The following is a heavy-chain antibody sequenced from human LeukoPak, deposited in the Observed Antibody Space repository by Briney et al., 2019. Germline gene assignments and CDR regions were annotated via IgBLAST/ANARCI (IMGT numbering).Heavy chain of an antibody. CDR1: RGSISGYY. J-gene: IGHJ4*02. D-gene: IGHD2-21*02. V-gene: IGHV4-59*01. CDR3: ARYGYCGGDRCFYDY. Sequence: SATLSITCTVYRGSISGYYWGWIRKPPGQGLQWISYIHYSGRTTHNPSRKSRVTISLDPSKNQFSLKLNSVTAADTAVYYCARYGYCGGDRCFYDYWGQGTLVNVSS. CDR2: IHYSGRT.